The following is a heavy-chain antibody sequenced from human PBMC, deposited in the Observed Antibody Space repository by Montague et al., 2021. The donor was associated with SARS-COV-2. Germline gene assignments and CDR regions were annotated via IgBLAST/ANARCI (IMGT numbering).Heavy chain of an antibody. CDR2: INHSGRT. J-gene: IGHJ2*01. V-gene: IGHV4-34*01. D-gene: IGHD6-13*01. Sequence: SETLSLTCAVYGVSFSSYYWCWIRLAPRKGLEWIGEINHSGRTNYNTSPKSRGTISVETSTNRFSFNLNSATAADTAVYYCTRGPVFSNNWYSLPSLDQRPSWYFDLWGRGTLVIVSS. CDR3: TRGPVFSNNWYSLPSLDQRPSWYFDL. CDR1: GVSFSSYY.